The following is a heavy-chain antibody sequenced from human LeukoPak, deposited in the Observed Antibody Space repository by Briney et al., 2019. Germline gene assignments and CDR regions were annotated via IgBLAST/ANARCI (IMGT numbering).Heavy chain of an antibody. D-gene: IGHD5-18*01. CDR2: ISSSGSTI. J-gene: IGHJ4*02. Sequence: GGSLRLSCAASGFTFSDYYMSWIRQAPGKGLEWVSYISSSGSTIYYADSVKGRFTISRDNAKNSLYLQMNSLRAEDTAVYYRARGPPTAKALIDYWGQGTLVTVSS. CDR3: ARGPPTAKALIDY. CDR1: GFTFSDYY. V-gene: IGHV3-11*01.